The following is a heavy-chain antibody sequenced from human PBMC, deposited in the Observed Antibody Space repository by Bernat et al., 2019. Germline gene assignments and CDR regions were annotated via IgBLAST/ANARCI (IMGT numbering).Heavy chain of an antibody. V-gene: IGHV3-30-3*01. CDR3: ARDRSYGSSFYYYVDV. D-gene: IGHD6-6*01. CDR2: ISYDGSNK. Sequence: QVQLVESGGGVVQPGRSLRLSCAASGFTFSSYAMHWVRQAPGKGLEWVAVISYDGSNKYYADSVKGRFTISRDNAKNSLYLQMNSLRDEDTAVYYCARDRSYGSSFYYYVDVWGKGTTVTVSS. J-gene: IGHJ6*03. CDR1: GFTFSSYA.